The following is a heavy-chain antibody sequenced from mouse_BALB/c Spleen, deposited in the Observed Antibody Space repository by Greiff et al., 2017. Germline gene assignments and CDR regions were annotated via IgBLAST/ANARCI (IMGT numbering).Heavy chain of an antibody. CDR2: ISSGGSYT. V-gene: IGHV5-6-4*01. CDR3: TRDHYYGPYAMDY. CDR1: GFTFSSYT. D-gene: IGHD1-2*01. J-gene: IGHJ4*01. Sequence: EVQVVESGGGLVKPGGSLKLSCAASGFTFSSYTMSWVRQTPEKRLEWVATISSGGSYTYYPDSVKGRFTISRDNAKNTLYLQMSSLKSEDTAMYYCTRDHYYGPYAMDYWGQGTSVTVSS.